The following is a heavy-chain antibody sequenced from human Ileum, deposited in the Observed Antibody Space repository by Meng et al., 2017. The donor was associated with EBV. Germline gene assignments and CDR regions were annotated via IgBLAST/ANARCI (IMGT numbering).Heavy chain of an antibody. CDR1: GSTFSVYG. Sequence: GQLVQSGTEVKNPGSSVKVSCKSSGSTFSVYGITGVRQAPGQGLEWMGGIIPALGTPKYARKFQDRLTITADKSTSTGYMELHSLTSNDTAVYFCARGTGADYWGQGTLVTVSS. CDR2: IIPALGTP. V-gene: IGHV1-69*06. D-gene: IGHD3-10*01. CDR3: ARGTGADY. J-gene: IGHJ4*02.